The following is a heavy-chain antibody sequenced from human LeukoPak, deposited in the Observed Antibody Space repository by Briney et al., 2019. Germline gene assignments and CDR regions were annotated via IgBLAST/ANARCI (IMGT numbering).Heavy chain of an antibody. J-gene: IGHJ5*01. D-gene: IGHD3-22*01. CDR2: ISSSGSTI. V-gene: IGHV3-11*01. CDR3: ARLVGSSGYLDS. CDR1: GVSIGSHY. Sequence: LSLTCTVSGVSIGSHYWSWIRQAPGKGLEWVSYISSSGSTIYYADSVKGRFTISRDNAKNSLYLQMNSLRAEDTAVYYCARLVGSSGYLDSWGQGTLVTVSS.